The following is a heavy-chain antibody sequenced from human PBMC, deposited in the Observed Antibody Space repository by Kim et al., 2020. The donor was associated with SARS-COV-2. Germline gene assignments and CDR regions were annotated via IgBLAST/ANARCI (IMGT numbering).Heavy chain of an antibody. V-gene: IGHV3-48*03. D-gene: IGHD3-16*01. Sequence: DSVKGRFTISRDNAKNSLYLQMNSLRAEDTAVYYCARSPYDYVWGRVFDIWGQGTMVTVSS. CDR3: ARSPYDYVWGRVFDI. J-gene: IGHJ3*02.